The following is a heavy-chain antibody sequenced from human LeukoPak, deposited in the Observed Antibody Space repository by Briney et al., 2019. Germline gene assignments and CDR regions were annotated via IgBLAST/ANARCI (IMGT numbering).Heavy chain of an antibody. Sequence: GGSLRLSCAASGFTSTNTLMTWVRQAPGKGLEWVSTISVSGGSTYNADSVKGRFTISRDSSKNTLYLQMNSLRAEDTAVYYCAKETYQLAALDYWGQGVLVTVSS. CDR2: ISVSGGST. CDR1: GFTSTNTL. J-gene: IGHJ4*02. V-gene: IGHV3-23*01. D-gene: IGHD2-15*01. CDR3: AKETYQLAALDY.